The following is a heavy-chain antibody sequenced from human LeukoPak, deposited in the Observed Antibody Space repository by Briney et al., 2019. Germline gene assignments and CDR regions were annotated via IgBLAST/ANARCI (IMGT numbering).Heavy chain of an antibody. J-gene: IGHJ3*02. D-gene: IGHD3-3*01. CDR2: INHSGST. Sequence: SETLSLTCAVYGGSFSGYYWSWIRQPPGKGLEWIGEINHSGSTNYNPSLKSRVTISVDTSKNQFSLKLSSVTAADTAVYYCASHTPYDFWSGRTNDAFDIWGQGTMVTVSS. CDR3: ASHTPYDFWSGRTNDAFDI. CDR1: GGSFSGYY. V-gene: IGHV4-34*01.